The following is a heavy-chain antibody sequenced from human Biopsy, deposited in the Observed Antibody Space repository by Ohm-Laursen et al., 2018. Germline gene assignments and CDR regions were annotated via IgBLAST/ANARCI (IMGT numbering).Heavy chain of an antibody. V-gene: IGHV1-18*04. CDR3: ARDPGYDFWSGSDPFDI. CDR1: GYTFTAYG. D-gene: IGHD3-3*01. J-gene: IGHJ3*02. CDR2: ISTYNDDT. Sequence: GSSVKVSCKLSGYTFTAYGISWVRQAPGQGLEWMGWISTYNDDTNIAQKFQGRVSMTTDTSTRTAYMELRSLRSGDTAIYFCARDPGYDFWSGSDPFDIWGQGTLVTVS.